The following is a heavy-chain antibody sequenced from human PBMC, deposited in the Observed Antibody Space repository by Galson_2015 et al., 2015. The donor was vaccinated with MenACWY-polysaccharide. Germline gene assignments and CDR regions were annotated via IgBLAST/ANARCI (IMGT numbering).Heavy chain of an antibody. CDR1: GGSINGRSYH. CDR2: IYYRGNT. D-gene: IGHD2-2*01. V-gene: IGHV4-39*01. Sequence: ETLSLTCTVSGGSINGRSYHWGWIRQPPGKGLEWIGIIYYRGNTYYNPSLESRVTISVDTSNNQFSLMLSSVTAADTALYYCARAPTPYCSSTSCSNKYAFDDWGQGTMVTVSS. CDR3: ARAPTPYCSSTSCSNKYAFDD. J-gene: IGHJ3*01.